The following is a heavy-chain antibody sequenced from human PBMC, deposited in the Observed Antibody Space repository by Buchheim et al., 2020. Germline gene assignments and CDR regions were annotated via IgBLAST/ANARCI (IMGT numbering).Heavy chain of an antibody. CDR3: AKEGYYGSGSFPDC. CDR2: ISNDGSNK. V-gene: IGHV3-30*18. J-gene: IGHJ4*02. D-gene: IGHD3-10*01. Sequence: HVQLVESGGGVVQPGRSLRLSCAASGFTFSSYGMHWVRQAPGKGLEWMVVISNDGSNKYYTDSVKGRFTISRDNSKNTLYLQMNSLRAEDTAIYYCAKEGYYGSGSFPDCWGQGTL. CDR1: GFTFSSYG.